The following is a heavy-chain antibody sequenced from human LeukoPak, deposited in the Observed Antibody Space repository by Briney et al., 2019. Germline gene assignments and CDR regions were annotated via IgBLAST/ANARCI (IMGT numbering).Heavy chain of an antibody. D-gene: IGHD1-26*01. V-gene: IGHV1-69*13. CDR2: IIPIFGTA. Sequence: VAPVKVSCKASGGTFSSYAISWVRQAPGQGLEWMGGIIPIFGTASYAQKFQGRVTITADESTSTAYMELSSLRSEDTAVYYCATPEGGALDAFDIWGQGTMVTVSS. CDR1: GGTFSSYA. J-gene: IGHJ3*02. CDR3: ATPEGGALDAFDI.